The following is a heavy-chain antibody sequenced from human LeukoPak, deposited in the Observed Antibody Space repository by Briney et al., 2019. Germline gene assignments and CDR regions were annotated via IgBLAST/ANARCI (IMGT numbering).Heavy chain of an antibody. CDR3: ARLGSKTTKTYYDFWSGYSRGYAFDI. CDR2: MNPNSGNT. Sequence: GASVKVSCKTSGYTFTGYYIHWVRQAPGQGLEWMGWMNPNSGNTGYAQKFQGRVTITRNTSISTAYMELSSLRSEDTAVYYCARLGSKTTKTYYDFWSGYSRGYAFDIWGQGTMVTVSS. V-gene: IGHV1-8*03. J-gene: IGHJ3*02. D-gene: IGHD3-3*01. CDR1: GYTFTGYY.